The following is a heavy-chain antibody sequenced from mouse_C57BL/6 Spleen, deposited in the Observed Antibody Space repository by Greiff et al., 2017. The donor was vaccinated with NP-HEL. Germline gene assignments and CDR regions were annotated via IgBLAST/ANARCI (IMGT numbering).Heavy chain of an antibody. CDR1: GYTFTSYG. J-gene: IGHJ2*01. V-gene: IGHV1-81*01. Sequence: QVQLQQSGAELARPGASVKLSCKASGYTFTSYGISWVKQRTGQGLEWIGEIYPRSGNTYYNEKFKGKATLTADKSSSTAYMELRSLTSEDSAVYFCAKEGAYYGSSYVNYFAYWGQGTTLTVSS. CDR2: IYPRSGNT. CDR3: AKEGAYYGSSYVNYFAY. D-gene: IGHD1-1*01.